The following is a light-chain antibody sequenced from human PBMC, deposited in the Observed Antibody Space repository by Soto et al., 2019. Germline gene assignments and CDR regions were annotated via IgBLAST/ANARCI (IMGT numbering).Light chain of an antibody. CDR3: QQYHTYRWT. CDR1: QTIINW. Sequence: SSSVSARVTITCRASQTIINWLAWYQQKPGKAPKLLIYQASTLEGEVPSRFSGSGSETELTLTINSLQPDDSATYYCQQYHTYRWT. V-gene: IGKV1-5*03. J-gene: IGKJ1*01. CDR2: QAS.